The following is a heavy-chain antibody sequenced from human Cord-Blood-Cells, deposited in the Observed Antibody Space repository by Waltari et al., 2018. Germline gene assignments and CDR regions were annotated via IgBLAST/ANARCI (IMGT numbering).Heavy chain of an antibody. CDR1: RITFRSYW. D-gene: IGHD7-27*01. Sequence: EVELVESGGSLVQPWGALRLACAAPRITFRSYWMRWVRQAPGKGLGWVANIKQDGSEKYYVDSVKGRFTISRDNAKNSLYLQMNSLRAEDTAVYYCARVHNWGSTYYFDYWGQGTLVTVSS. CDR2: IKQDGSEK. V-gene: IGHV3-7*01. CDR3: ARVHNWGSTYYFDY. J-gene: IGHJ4*02.